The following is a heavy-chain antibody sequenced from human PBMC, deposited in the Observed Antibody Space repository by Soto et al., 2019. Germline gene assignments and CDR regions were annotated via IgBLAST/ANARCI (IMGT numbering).Heavy chain of an antibody. J-gene: IGHJ4*02. CDR2: IYYSGST. V-gene: IGHV4-30-4*02. CDR3: ARVGGSYQYYFDY. D-gene: IGHD1-26*01. CDR1: GGSISSGDYY. Sequence: SETLSLTCTVSGGSISSGDYYWSWIRQPPGKGLEWIGYIYYSGSTYYNPSLKSRVTISVDTSKNQFSLKLSSVTAADTAVYYCARVGGSYQYYFDYWGQGTLVTVSS.